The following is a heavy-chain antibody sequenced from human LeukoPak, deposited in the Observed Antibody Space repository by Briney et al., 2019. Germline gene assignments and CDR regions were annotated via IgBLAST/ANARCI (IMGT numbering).Heavy chain of an antibody. V-gene: IGHV1-18*01. D-gene: IGHD3-3*01. Sequence: ASVKVSCKASGYTFTSYGISWVRQAPGQGLEWMGWISAYNGNTNYAQKLQGRVTMTTDTSTSTAYMELRSLGSDDTAVYYCARDSKRLGDFWSGYYIYYYYYYMDVWGKGTTVTVSS. J-gene: IGHJ6*03. CDR1: GYTFTSYG. CDR3: ARDSKRLGDFWSGYYIYYYYYYMDV. CDR2: ISAYNGNT.